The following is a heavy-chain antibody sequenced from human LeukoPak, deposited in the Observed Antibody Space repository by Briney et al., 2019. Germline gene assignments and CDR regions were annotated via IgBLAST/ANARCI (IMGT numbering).Heavy chain of an antibody. CDR2: IYYSGST. D-gene: IGHD3-3*01. Sequence: SETLSLTCTVSGGSISSYYWSWIRRPPGKGLEWIGYIYYSGSTNYNPSLKSRVTISVDTSKNQFSLKLSSVTAADTAVYYCASYDFWSGIFDYWGQGTLVTVSS. CDR3: ASYDFWSGIFDY. CDR1: GGSISSYY. J-gene: IGHJ4*02. V-gene: IGHV4-59*08.